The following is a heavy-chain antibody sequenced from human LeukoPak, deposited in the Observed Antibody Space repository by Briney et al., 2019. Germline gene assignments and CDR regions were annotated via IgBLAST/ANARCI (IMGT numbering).Heavy chain of an antibody. D-gene: IGHD2-15*01. CDR3: TRSRGYCSGGSCRFDY. CDR1: GGTFSSYA. CDR2: INPSGGST. V-gene: IGHV1-46*01. Sequence: ASVKVSCKASGGTFSSYAISWVRQAPGQGLEWMGIINPSGGSTSYAQKFQGRVTMTRDTSTSTVYMELSSLRSEDTAVYYCTRSRGYCSGGSCRFDYWGQGTLVTVSS. J-gene: IGHJ4*02.